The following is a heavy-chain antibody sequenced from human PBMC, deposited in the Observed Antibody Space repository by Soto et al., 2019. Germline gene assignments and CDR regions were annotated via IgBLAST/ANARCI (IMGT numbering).Heavy chain of an antibody. Sequence: QVQLVQSGAEVKKPGSSVKVSCKASGGTFSSYAISWVQQAPGQGLEWMGGIIPIFGTANYAQKSQGRVTITADESTSTAYMELSSLRSEDTAVYYCARDQVGYYDSSAQGYYYGMDVWGQGTTVTVSS. CDR3: ARDQVGYYDSSAQGYYYGMDV. CDR1: GGTFSSYA. J-gene: IGHJ6*02. CDR2: IIPIFGTA. V-gene: IGHV1-69*12. D-gene: IGHD3-22*01.